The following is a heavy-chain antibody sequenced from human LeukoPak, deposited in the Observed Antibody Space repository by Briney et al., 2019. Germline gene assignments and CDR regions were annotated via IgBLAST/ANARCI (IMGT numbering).Heavy chain of an antibody. J-gene: IGHJ3*02. V-gene: IGHV4-59*08. CDR3: ARLGYYDILTGYQHDAFDI. CDR2: VSYSGTT. D-gene: IGHD3-9*01. CDR1: GGSISNSH. Sequence: SETLSLTRTVSGGSISNSHWSWIRQPPGRGLEWIGDVSYSGTTHDNPSLKSRVIMSVDTSKNHFSLQLSSVTAADTAVYFCARLGYYDILTGYQHDAFDIWGLGTAVTVSS.